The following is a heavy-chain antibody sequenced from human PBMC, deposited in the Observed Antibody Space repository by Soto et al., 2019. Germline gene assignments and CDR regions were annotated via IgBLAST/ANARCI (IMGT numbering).Heavy chain of an antibody. Sequence: QAHLVESGGGVVQPGTSLRLSCAASGVSFTSYDMHWVRQAPGKGPAWVAIISYDGSNTYYSDSVRGRFTISRDNSKDTLYLQMHSLRSEDTAIYYCARISRYCSGGDCHAWGQGTQVTVSS. CDR1: GVSFTSYD. V-gene: IGHV3-30*03. CDR2: ISYDGSNT. D-gene: IGHD2-15*01. CDR3: ARISRYCSGGDCHA. J-gene: IGHJ5*02.